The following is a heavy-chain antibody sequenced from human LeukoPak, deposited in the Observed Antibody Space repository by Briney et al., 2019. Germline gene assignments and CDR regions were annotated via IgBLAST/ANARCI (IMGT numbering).Heavy chain of an antibody. V-gene: IGHV4-39*07. CDR1: GGSISSSIYY. Sequence: SETLSLTCTVSGGSISSSIYYWDWIRQPPGKGLEWIGTIYYSGSTYYNPSLKSRVTISVDTSKNQFSLKLSSVTAADTAVYYCAREDSGYDAFDIWGQGTMVTVSS. J-gene: IGHJ3*02. CDR3: AREDSGYDAFDI. D-gene: IGHD5-12*01. CDR2: IYYSGST.